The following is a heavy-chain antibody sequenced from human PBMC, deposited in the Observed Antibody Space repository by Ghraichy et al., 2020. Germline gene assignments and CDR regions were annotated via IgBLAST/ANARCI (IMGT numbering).Heavy chain of an antibody. V-gene: IGHV3-48*02. Sequence: GGSLRLSCAASGFTFSSYSMNWVRQAPGKGLEWVSYISSSRSSIYHADSVKGRFTISRDNAKNSLYLQMNSLRDEDTAVYYCARGLPNPYYFDYWGQGTLVTVSS. CDR1: GFTFSSYS. CDR2: ISSSRSSI. CDR3: ARGLPNPYYFDY. J-gene: IGHJ4*02.